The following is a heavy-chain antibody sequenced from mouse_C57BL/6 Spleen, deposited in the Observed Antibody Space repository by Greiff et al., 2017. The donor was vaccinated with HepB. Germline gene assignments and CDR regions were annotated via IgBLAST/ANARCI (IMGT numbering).Heavy chain of an antibody. Sequence: VQLKESEGGLVQPGSSMKLSCTASGFTFSDYYMAWVRQVPEKGLEWVANINDDGSSTYYLDSLKSRFIISRDNAKNILYLQMSSLKSEDTATYYCARDRMGRNYYGAGWYFDVWGTGTTVTVSS. V-gene: IGHV5-16*01. CDR1: GFTFSDYY. J-gene: IGHJ1*03. D-gene: IGHD1-2*01. CDR3: ARDRMGRNYYGAGWYFDV. CDR2: INDDGSST.